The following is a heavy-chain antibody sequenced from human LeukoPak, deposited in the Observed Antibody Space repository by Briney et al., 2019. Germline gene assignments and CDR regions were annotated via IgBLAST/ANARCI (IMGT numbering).Heavy chain of an antibody. V-gene: IGHV5-51*01. Sequence: PGESLKISCKGPGYSFTTYWIGWVRQMPGRGLEWMGIIYPADSDTRYSPSFQGQVTISADKSISTAYLQWSSLKASDTAMYYCAIQTAASGFDIWGQGTMVTVSS. J-gene: IGHJ3*02. CDR3: AIQTAASGFDI. CDR2: IYPADSDT. CDR1: GYSFTTYW. D-gene: IGHD2-2*01.